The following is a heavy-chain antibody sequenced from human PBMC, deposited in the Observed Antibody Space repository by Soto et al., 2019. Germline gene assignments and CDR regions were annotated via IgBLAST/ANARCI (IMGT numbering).Heavy chain of an antibody. J-gene: IGHJ5*02. Sequence: ASVKVSCKASGYTFTSYGISWVRQAPGQGLEWMGWISAYNGNTNYAQKLQGRVTMTTDTSTSTAYMELRSLRSDDTAVYYYASDIGCSGGSCYPNNPSNWFDPWGQGTLVTVSS. CDR2: ISAYNGNT. D-gene: IGHD2-15*01. CDR1: GYTFTSYG. CDR3: ASDIGCSGGSCYPNNPSNWFDP. V-gene: IGHV1-18*01.